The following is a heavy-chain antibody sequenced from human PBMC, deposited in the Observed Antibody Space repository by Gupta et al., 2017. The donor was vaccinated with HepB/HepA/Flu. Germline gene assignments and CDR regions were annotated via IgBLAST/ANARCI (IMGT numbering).Heavy chain of an antibody. D-gene: IGHD5-18*01. CDR2: INHSGST. CDR1: GGSLSESY. CDR3: ARGGYTYGYGY. Sequence: QVQLQQWGAGLLKPSETLSLTCAVYGGSLSESYWSWIRHPPGKGLEWIGEINHSGSTNYNPSLKSRVTMSVDTSKNQFSLNLSSVTAADTAVYYCARGGYTYGYGYWGQGTLVTVSS. J-gene: IGHJ4*02. V-gene: IGHV4-34*01.